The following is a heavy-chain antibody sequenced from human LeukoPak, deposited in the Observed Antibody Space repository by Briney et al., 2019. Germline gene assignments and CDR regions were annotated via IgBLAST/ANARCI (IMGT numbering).Heavy chain of an antibody. Sequence: GASVKVSCKASGYTFTSSGISWVRQAPGQGLEWMGWISVYNGNTNSAQKLQGRVTMTTDTSTSTAYMELRSLRSDDTAVYYCARGEGIPLARDLPDLAGYWGQGTLVTVSS. D-gene: IGHD3-10*01. CDR1: GYTFTSSG. CDR2: ISVYNGNT. J-gene: IGHJ4*02. V-gene: IGHV1-18*01. CDR3: ARGEGIPLARDLPDLAGY.